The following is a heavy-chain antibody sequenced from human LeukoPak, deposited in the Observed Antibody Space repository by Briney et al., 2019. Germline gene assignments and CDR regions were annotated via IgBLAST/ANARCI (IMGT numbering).Heavy chain of an antibody. CDR3: ARDPKNSSGWLWYSDL. J-gene: IGHJ2*01. V-gene: IGHV3-11*01. CDR1: GFTFSEYH. D-gene: IGHD6-19*01. Sequence: GGSLRLSCAASGFTFSEYHMSWIRQAPGKGLEWVSYISTSGSTIYYADSVKGRFTISRDNAKNSLYLQMNSLRAEDAAMYFCARDPKNSSGWLWYSDLWSRGTLVAVSS. CDR2: ISTSGSTI.